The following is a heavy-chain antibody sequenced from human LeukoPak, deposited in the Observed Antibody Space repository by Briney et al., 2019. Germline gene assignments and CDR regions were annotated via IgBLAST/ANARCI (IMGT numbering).Heavy chain of an antibody. CDR1: GYSFTNYW. J-gene: IGHJ4*02. CDR3: ARQGNGLTVTIDY. CDR2: IYPGDSDT. V-gene: IGHV5-51*01. Sequence: GESLKISCKGSGYSFTNYWIGWVRQMPGKGLEWMGIIYPGDSDTRYSPSFRGQVTISADKSISTAYLQWSSLKASDTAMYYCARQGNGLTVTIDYWGQGTLVTVSS. D-gene: IGHD4-11*01.